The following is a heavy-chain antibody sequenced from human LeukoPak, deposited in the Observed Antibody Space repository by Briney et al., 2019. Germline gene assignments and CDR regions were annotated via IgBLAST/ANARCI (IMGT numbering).Heavy chain of an antibody. Sequence: GGSLRLSCAASGFTFSTYAMTWIRQAPGQGLEWVSAVRGSGSATYYADSVEGRFTISRDNSNSMLYLQMTSLEVEDTAMYYCVKTSRRDSTYDSPFDYWGQGTLVTVSS. CDR3: VKTSRRDSTYDSPFDY. V-gene: IGHV3-23*01. D-gene: IGHD4-11*01. CDR1: GFTFSTYA. CDR2: VRGSGSAT. J-gene: IGHJ4*02.